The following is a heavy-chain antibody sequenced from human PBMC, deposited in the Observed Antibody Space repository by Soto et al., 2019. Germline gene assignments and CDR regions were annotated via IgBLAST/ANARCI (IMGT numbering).Heavy chain of an antibody. V-gene: IGHV6-1*01. J-gene: IGHJ6*02. CDR1: GDSVSSNSAA. CDR2: TYYRSKWYN. D-gene: IGHD2-2*01. CDR3: ARDRFSVVVPAAIPYYYYSMDV. Sequence: SQTLSLTCAISGDSVSSNSAAWNWIRQSPSRGLEWLGRTYYRSKWYNDYAVSVKSRITINPDTSKNQFSLQLNSVTPEDTAVYYCARDRFSVVVPAAIPYYYYSMDVWGQGTTVTVSS.